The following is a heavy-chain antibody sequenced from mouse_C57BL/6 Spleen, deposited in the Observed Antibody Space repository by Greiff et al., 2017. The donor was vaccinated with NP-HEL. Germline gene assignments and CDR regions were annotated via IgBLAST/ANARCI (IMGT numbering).Heavy chain of an antibody. D-gene: IGHD1-1*01. CDR2: ISSGSSTI. V-gene: IGHV5-17*01. CDR3: AKGGNYYGSPYYFDY. J-gene: IGHJ2*01. Sequence: VQLVESGGGLVKPGGSLKLSCAASGFTFSDYGMHWVRQAPEKGLEWVAYISSGSSTIYYADTVKGRFTISRDNAKNTLFLQMTSLRSEDTAMYYCAKGGNYYGSPYYFDYWGQGTTLTVSS. CDR1: GFTFSDYG.